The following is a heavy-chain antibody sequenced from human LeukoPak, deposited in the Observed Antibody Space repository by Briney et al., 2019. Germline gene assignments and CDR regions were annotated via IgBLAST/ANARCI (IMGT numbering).Heavy chain of an antibody. J-gene: IGHJ4*02. Sequence: GGSLRLSCAASGFTFSSYWMSWVRQAPGKGLEWVANIKQDGSEKYYVDSVKGRFTISRDNAKNSLYLQMNSLRAEDTAVYSCARVGLSWSPLSQYYFDYWGQGTLVTVSS. V-gene: IGHV3-7*01. CDR1: GFTFSSYW. CDR3: ARVGLSWSPLSQYYFDY. CDR2: IKQDGSEK.